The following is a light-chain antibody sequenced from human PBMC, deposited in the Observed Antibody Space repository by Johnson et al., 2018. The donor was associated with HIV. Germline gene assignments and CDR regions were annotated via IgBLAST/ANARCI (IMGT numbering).Light chain of an antibody. Sequence: QSVLTQPPSVSAAPGQKVTISCSGSSSNIGKNYVCWYQQLPGTAPKLLIYDNNKRPSGIPDRFSGSRSGTSATLGITGLQTGDEADYYCATWDSSLSVYVFGTGTKVTVL. CDR2: DNN. CDR3: ATWDSSLSVYV. V-gene: IGLV1-51*01. J-gene: IGLJ1*01. CDR1: SSNIGKNY.